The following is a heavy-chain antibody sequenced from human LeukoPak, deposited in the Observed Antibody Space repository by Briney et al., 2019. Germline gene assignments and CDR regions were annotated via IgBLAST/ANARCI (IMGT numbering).Heavy chain of an antibody. D-gene: IGHD6-13*01. CDR1: GFTFSSYE. CDR2: ISRSATTI. V-gene: IGHV3-48*03. J-gene: IGHJ4*02. Sequence: GGSLRLSCAASGFTFSSYEMNWVRQAPGKGLEWVSSISRSATTIYYADSVKGRVTISRDTTKNSLYLQMNSLRAEDTAVYFCARVGALSSSWLLYWGQGTLVTVSS. CDR3: ARVGALSSSWLLY.